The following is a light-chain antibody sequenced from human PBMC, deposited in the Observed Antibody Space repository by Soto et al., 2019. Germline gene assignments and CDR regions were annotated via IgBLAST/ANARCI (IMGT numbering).Light chain of an antibody. V-gene: IGKV3-20*01. CDR3: QQYVSSPGT. J-gene: IGKJ2*02. CDR2: DAS. Sequence: EIVLTQSPGTLSLSPGERATLSCRASQSVSRSYFAWYQQKPGQAPMLLIYDASSRATGIPDRFSGSGSGTDFTLTISRLEPEDFAVYYCQQYVSSPGTFGQGTKLEIK. CDR1: QSVSRSY.